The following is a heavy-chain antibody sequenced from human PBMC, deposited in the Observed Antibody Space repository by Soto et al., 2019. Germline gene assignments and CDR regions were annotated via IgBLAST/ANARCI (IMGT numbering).Heavy chain of an antibody. V-gene: IGHV4-39*01. D-gene: IGHD6-13*01. CDR2: TYYSGST. Sequence: SATLAPTCTVSGGSISSSSYDGGWIRQPPGKVLEWIGSTYYSGSTYYNPSLKSRVTISVDTSKNQFSLKLSSVTAADTAVYYCASNEAAAGPFDYWGQGTLVTVSS. J-gene: IGHJ4*02. CDR1: GGSISSSSYD. CDR3: ASNEAAAGPFDY.